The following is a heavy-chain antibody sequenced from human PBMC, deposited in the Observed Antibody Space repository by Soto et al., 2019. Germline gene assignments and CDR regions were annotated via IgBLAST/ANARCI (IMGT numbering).Heavy chain of an antibody. CDR2: IHARGST. CDR1: GGSVSDNF. J-gene: IGHJ5*01. CDR3: ARGPYCGGDCFFAS. V-gene: IGHV4-4*07. D-gene: IGHD2-21*02. Sequence: SETLSLTCTVFGGSVSDNFWSWVRQPAGKGPEYIGRIHARGSTNYNPSLKSRVTMSVDTSHNQFSLRLSSVTAADTAVYYCARGPYCGGDCFFASWGQGALVSVSS.